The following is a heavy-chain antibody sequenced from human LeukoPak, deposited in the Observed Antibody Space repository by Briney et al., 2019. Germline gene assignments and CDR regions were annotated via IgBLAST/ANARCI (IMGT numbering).Heavy chain of an antibody. Sequence: ASVKVSCKASGYTFSGTGWYLYWLRQAPGQGLECLGWIYPNNGATAYAQKFQGRVAMTRDTSITTAYMELSRLPPDDTAVYYCARDGPAQMVDFDYWGQGTLVTVSS. V-gene: IGHV1-2*02. CDR3: ARDGPAQMVDFDY. D-gene: IGHD3-10*01. J-gene: IGHJ4*02. CDR1: GYTFSGTGWY. CDR2: IYPNNGAT.